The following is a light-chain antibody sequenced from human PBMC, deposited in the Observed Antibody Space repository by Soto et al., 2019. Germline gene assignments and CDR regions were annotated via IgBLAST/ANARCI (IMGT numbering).Light chain of an antibody. J-gene: IGKJ1*01. CDR1: QSVSSY. CDR2: DAS. V-gene: IGKV3-11*01. Sequence: EIVLTQSPATLPLSPGERATLSCRASQSVSSYLGWYQQKPGQAPRLLIYDASTRATGIPARFSGSGSGTDFTLTISSLEPEDFAVYYCQQRSNWPRTFGQGSKVEIK. CDR3: QQRSNWPRT.